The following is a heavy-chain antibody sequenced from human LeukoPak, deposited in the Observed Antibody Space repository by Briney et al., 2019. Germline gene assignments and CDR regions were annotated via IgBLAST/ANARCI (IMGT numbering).Heavy chain of an antibody. D-gene: IGHD3-22*01. Sequence: ASVKVSCTASGYTFIGYYMHWVRQAPGQGLEWMGWINPSSGGTNYAQKFQGRVTITRDTSASTAYMELSSLRSEDMAVYYCARESLYDSSGYYYGWFDPWGQGTLVTVSS. V-gene: IGHV1-2*02. J-gene: IGHJ5*02. CDR1: GYTFIGYY. CDR3: ARESLYDSSGYYYGWFDP. CDR2: INPSSGGT.